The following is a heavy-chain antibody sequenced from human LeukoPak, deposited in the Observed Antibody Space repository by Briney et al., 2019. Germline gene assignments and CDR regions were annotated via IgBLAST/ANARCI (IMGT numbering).Heavy chain of an antibody. V-gene: IGHV5-10-1*01. Sequence: GESLKISCKGSGYSFTSYWISWVRQMPGKGLEWMGRIDPSDSYTNYSPSFQGHVTISADKSISTAYLQWSSLKASDTAMYYCARPQFQSGGYCDSSGYQHDAFDIWGQGTMVTVSS. D-gene: IGHD3-22*01. CDR2: IDPSDSYT. J-gene: IGHJ3*02. CDR3: ARPQFQSGGYCDSSGYQHDAFDI. CDR1: GYSFTSYW.